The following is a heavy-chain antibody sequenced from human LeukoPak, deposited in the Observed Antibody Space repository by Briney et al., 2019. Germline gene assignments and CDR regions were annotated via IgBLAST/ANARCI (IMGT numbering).Heavy chain of an antibody. J-gene: IGHJ4*02. Sequence: GGSLRLSCAASEFPFSSYEMNRVRQAPGKGLEWVSCITSSGSTIFYADSVKGRFTISRDNAKNSLYLQMNSLRAEDTAVYYCARMGGGGYYFDYWGQGTLVTVSS. CDR1: EFPFSSYE. CDR2: ITSSGSTI. D-gene: IGHD1-26*01. V-gene: IGHV3-48*03. CDR3: ARMGGGGYYFDY.